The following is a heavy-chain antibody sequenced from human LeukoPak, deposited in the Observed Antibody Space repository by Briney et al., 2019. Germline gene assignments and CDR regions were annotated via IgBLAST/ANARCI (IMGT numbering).Heavy chain of an antibody. CDR2: IYYSGST. CDR3: AAATKYQLRDY. CDR1: GDSISSGSHY. D-gene: IGHD2-2*01. J-gene: IGHJ4*02. V-gene: IGHV4-39*07. Sequence: PAETLSLTCTVSGDSISSGSHYWGWIRQPPGKGLEWIGSIYYSGSTNYNPSLKSRVTISVDTSKNQFSLKPSSVTAADTAVYYCAAATKYQLRDYWGQGTLVTVSS.